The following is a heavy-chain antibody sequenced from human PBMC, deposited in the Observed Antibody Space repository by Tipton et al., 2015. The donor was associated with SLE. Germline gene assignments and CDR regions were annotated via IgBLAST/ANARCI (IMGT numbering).Heavy chain of an antibody. Sequence: AGLVKPSETLSLTCAVYGGSLSGYSWSWIRQSPGKGLEWIGEINHGGSTNYNPSLKSRVAISLDTPKNQFSLRLTSVTAADTAVYYCARGVSGYFHYCYMDVWGRGTTVTISS. V-gene: IGHV4-34*01. CDR2: INHGGST. CDR3: ARGVSGYFHYCYMDV. CDR1: GGSLSGYS. J-gene: IGHJ6*03. D-gene: IGHD3-16*01.